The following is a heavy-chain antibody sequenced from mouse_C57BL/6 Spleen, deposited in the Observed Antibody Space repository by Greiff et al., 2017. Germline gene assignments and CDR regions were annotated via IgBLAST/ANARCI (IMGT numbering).Heavy chain of an antibody. Sequence: VQGVESGPGLVAPSQSLSITCTVSGFSLTSYGVDWVRQSPGKGLEWLGVIWGVGSTNYNSALKSRLSISKDNSKSQVFLKMNSLQTDDTAMYYCARGNRVYAMDYWGQGTSVTVSS. V-gene: IGHV2-6*01. D-gene: IGHD2-1*01. CDR2: IWGVGST. CDR1: GFSLTSYG. J-gene: IGHJ4*01. CDR3: ARGNRVYAMDY.